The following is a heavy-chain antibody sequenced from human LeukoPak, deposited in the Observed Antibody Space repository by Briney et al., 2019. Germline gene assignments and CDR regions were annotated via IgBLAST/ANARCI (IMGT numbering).Heavy chain of an antibody. V-gene: IGHV3-9*01. CDR3: ARRTSNPYYFDY. J-gene: IGHJ4*02. D-gene: IGHD4-11*01. CDR1: GFTFNDYA. Sequence: PGGSLRLSCAASGFTFNDYAMHWVRQPPGKGLEWVSGISWNSGSIGYADSVKGRFTISRDNAKNSLYLQMNGLRPEDTALYYCARRTSNPYYFDYWGQGTLVTVSS. CDR2: ISWNSGSI.